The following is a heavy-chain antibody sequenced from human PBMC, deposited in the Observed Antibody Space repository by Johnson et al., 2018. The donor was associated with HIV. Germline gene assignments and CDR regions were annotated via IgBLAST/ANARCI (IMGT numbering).Heavy chain of an antibody. CDR1: GFTFSSYA. V-gene: IGHV3-30*04. CDR2: ISFDGSHK. Sequence: QVQLVESGGGLVQPGRSLRLSCAASGFTFSSYAMHWVRQAPGKGLEWVALISFDGSHKYYADSVKGRFTISRDNSKNTLYLQMNSLRADDTAVYYCARDEEVMYAMGAFDIWGQGTMLTVSS. D-gene: IGHD2-8*02. J-gene: IGHJ3*02. CDR3: ARDEEVMYAMGAFDI.